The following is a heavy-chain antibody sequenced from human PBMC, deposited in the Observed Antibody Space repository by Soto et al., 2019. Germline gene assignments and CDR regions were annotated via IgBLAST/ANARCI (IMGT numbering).Heavy chain of an antibody. Sequence: QVQLVQSGAEVKKPGASVKVSCKASGYTFASYAISWMRQAPGQGLEWMGWISAYNGNTNYSQKLQGRVTMTTDTSTGTAYMELRSLRADDTAVYYFARDPPPQDYWGQGTRVTVSS. CDR2: ISAYNGNT. CDR3: ARDPPPQDY. J-gene: IGHJ4*02. CDR1: GYTFASYA. V-gene: IGHV1-18*01.